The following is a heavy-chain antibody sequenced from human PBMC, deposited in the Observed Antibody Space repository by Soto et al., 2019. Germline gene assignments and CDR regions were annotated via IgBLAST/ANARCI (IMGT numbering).Heavy chain of an antibody. D-gene: IGHD3-10*01. CDR3: ARGLILWFGELSRRGGYYYYMDV. CDR1: GRSLSGYQ. J-gene: IGHJ6*03. V-gene: IGHV4-34*01. CDR2: INDSGNI. Sequence: SETLSLTCAVYGRSLSGYQWTWIRQTTGKGLEWIGEINDSGNINYNPSLKSRVTILLDTPRKQISLRLSSVTAADSAVYYCARGLILWFGELSRRGGYYYYMDVWGKGTTVTDS.